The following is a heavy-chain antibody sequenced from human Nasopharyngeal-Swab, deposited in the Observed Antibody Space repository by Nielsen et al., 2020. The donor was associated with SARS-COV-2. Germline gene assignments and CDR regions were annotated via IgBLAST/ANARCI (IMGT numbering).Heavy chain of an antibody. CDR3: ARDLVWSGYYTGISTGMDV. V-gene: IGHV3-30*03. CDR1: GFIFSNYG. D-gene: IGHD3-3*01. J-gene: IGHJ6*02. Sequence: GESLKISCAASGFIFSNYGMHWVRQAPGKGLEWVAVISYDGINKYDADSVKGRFTISRDNSKNTLYLQMNSLRAEDTAVYYCARDLVWSGYYTGISTGMDVWGQGTTVTVSS. CDR2: ISYDGINK.